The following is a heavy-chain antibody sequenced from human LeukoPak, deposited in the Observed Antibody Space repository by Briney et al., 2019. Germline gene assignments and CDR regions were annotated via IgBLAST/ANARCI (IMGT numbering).Heavy chain of an antibody. CDR1: GFTFSSYG. Sequence: RAGGSPRLSCAASGFTFSSYGMHWVRQAPGKGLEWVAVISYDGSNKYYADSVKGRFTISRDNSKNTLYLQMNSLRAEDTAMYYCAKERGYCSSTSCYLLPLDYWGQGTLVTVSS. J-gene: IGHJ4*02. V-gene: IGHV3-30*18. D-gene: IGHD2-2*01. CDR3: AKERGYCSSTSCYLLPLDY. CDR2: ISYDGSNK.